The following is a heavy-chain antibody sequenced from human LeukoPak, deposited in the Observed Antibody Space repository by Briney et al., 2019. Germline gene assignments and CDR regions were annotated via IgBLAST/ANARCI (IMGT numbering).Heavy chain of an antibody. CDR2: MNPNSGHA. Sequence: GASVKVSCKASACTFTTSDINWVRQAAGQGLEWMGWMNPNSGHAGYAQRFQGRVTMTRNTSISTAYMELSSLRSDDTAVYYCARPSGLLDSHDAFDIWGQGTMVTVSS. J-gene: IGHJ3*02. D-gene: IGHD1-26*01. CDR1: ACTFTTSD. V-gene: IGHV1-8*01. CDR3: ARPSGLLDSHDAFDI.